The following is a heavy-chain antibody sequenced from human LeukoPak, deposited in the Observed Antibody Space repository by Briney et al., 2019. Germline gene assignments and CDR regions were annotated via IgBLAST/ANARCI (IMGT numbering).Heavy chain of an antibody. Sequence: GGSLGLSCAASGFTFSSYAMSWVRQASGNGLEWVGRIRSKANNYATAYAASVKGRFTISRDDSKNTAYLQMNSLKVEDTAVYYCASPYSGNYYWGQGTLVTVSS. J-gene: IGHJ4*02. CDR3: ASPYSGNYY. CDR1: GFTFSSYA. V-gene: IGHV3-73*01. CDR2: IRSKANNYAT. D-gene: IGHD1-26*01.